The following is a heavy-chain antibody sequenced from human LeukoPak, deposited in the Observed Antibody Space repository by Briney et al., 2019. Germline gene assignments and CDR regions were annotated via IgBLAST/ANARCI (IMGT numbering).Heavy chain of an antibody. D-gene: IGHD3-10*01. V-gene: IGHV1-3*04. CDR1: GYTFTSHA. Sequence: ASVKVSCKASGYTFTSHAIHWVCQAPGQRLEWMGWINTDNGNTEYSQKLQGRVTITRDTSASTTYMELGSLTSEDTALYYCVRGDFSKEGSYRHFDNWGQGTLVTVSS. J-gene: IGHJ4*02. CDR2: INTDNGNT. CDR3: VRGDFSKEGSYRHFDN.